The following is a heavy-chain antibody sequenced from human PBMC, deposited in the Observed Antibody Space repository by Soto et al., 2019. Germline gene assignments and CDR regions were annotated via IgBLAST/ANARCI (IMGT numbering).Heavy chain of an antibody. J-gene: IGHJ6*02. V-gene: IGHV3-21*01. D-gene: IGHD3-9*01. CDR2: ISSSSSYI. CDR3: ARDDVVFWARPYYYYGMDV. Sequence: EVQLVESGGGLVKPGGSLRLSCAASGFTFSSYSMNWVRQAPGKGLEWVSSISSSSSYIYYADSVKGRFTISRDNAKNSLYLQMNSLRAEDTAVYYCARDDVVFWARPYYYYGMDVWGQGTTVTVSS. CDR1: GFTFSSYS.